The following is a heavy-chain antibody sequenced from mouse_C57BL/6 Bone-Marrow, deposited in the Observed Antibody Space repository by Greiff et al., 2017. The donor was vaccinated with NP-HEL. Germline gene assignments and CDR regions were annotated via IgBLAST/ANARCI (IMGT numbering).Heavy chain of an antibody. CDR3: ASWNSSGYVGFAY. J-gene: IGHJ3*01. Sequence: VQLQQSGAELARPGASVKLSCKASGYTFTSYGISWVKQRTGQGLEWIGEIYPRSGNTKYNEKFKGKATLTADKSSSTAYMEIRSLTSSDSAVYFCASWNSSGYVGFAYWGQGTLVTVSA. CDR1: GYTFTSYG. D-gene: IGHD3-2*02. CDR2: IYPRSGNT. V-gene: IGHV1-81*01.